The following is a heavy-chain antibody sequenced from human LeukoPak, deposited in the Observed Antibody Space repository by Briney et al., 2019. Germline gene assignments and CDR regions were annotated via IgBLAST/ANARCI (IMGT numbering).Heavy chain of an antibody. Sequence: GGSLRLSCAASGYTFNDYGVSWVRHAPTKGREWISGITWSGAATAYADSVKGRFTISRDNAKNSLFLEMNSLTAEDTALYYCARGFRDGPLYGMDVWGQGTTVTVSS. V-gene: IGHV3-20*04. J-gene: IGHJ6*02. CDR1: GYTFNDYG. CDR3: ARGFRDGPLYGMDV. CDR2: ITWSGAAT. D-gene: IGHD2-21*01.